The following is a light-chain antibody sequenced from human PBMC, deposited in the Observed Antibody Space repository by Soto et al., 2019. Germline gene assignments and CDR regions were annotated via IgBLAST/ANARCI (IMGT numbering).Light chain of an antibody. J-gene: IGKJ1*01. CDR1: QSISSW. V-gene: IGKV1-5*01. CDR2: DAS. CDR3: QHYNSYSEA. Sequence: DIQMTQSPSTLSASVGDRVTITCRASQSISSWLAWYQQEPGKAPKLLISDASSLKSGVPSRFSGSGSGTEFTLTISSLQPDDFATYYCQHYNSYSEAFGQGTKVDI.